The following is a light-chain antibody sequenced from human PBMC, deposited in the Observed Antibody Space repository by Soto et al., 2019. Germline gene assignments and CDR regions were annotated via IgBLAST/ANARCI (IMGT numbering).Light chain of an antibody. V-gene: IGLV2-14*01. CDR1: RSDVGGYNY. CDR2: DVS. J-gene: IGLJ2*01. CDR3: FSYSTSRARI. Sequence: QSVLTQPASVSGSPGQWITISCTGTRSDVGGYNYVSWYKQKPGKAPKLVIYDVSHRPSGVSDRFFGSKSGNTASLIISGLQAGDEADYYCFSYSTSRARIFGGGTKVTVL.